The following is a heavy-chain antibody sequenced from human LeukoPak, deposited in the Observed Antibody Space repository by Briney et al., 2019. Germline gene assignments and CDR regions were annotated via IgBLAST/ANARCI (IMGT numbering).Heavy chain of an antibody. V-gene: IGHV1-69*04. CDR2: IIPILGIA. CDR1: GGTFSSYA. J-gene: IGHJ4*02. Sequence: ASVKVSCKASGGTFSSYAISWVRQAPGQGLEWMGRIIPILGIANYAQKFQGRVTITADKSTSTAYMELSSLRSEDTAVYYCARGQLAYYDFWSGYSFDYWGQGTLVTVSS. CDR3: ARGQLAYYDFWSGYSFDY. D-gene: IGHD3-3*01.